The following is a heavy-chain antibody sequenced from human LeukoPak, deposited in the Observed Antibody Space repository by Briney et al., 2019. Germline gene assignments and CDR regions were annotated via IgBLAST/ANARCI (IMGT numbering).Heavy chain of an antibody. Sequence: VGSLRVSCMDSGYTFTSYGISWVRQALGQGLEWMAWISAYNGNTNYAQKLQGRVTMSTDTSTSTAYMKLRSLRSDDTAVYYCAGGYCSSTSCYSLDYWGQGTLVTVSS. D-gene: IGHD2-2*03. J-gene: IGHJ4*02. CDR2: ISAYNGNT. CDR3: AGGYCSSTSCYSLDY. CDR1: GYTFTSYG. V-gene: IGHV1-18*01.